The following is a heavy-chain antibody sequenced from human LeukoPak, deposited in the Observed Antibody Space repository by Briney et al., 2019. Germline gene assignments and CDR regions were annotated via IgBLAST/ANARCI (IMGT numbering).Heavy chain of an antibody. V-gene: IGHV3-30*18. J-gene: IGHJ6*02. CDR3: AKVSTALVYYYFGMDV. Sequence: GGSLRLSCAASGFTFSDYYMSWIRQAPGKGPEWVATISYDGSKIYYEDSVKGRFTISRDNSKNMFHLQMNSLRPEDTAIYYCAKVSTALVYYYFGMDVWGQGTTVTVSS. D-gene: IGHD5-18*01. CDR2: ISYDGSKI. CDR1: GFTFSDYY.